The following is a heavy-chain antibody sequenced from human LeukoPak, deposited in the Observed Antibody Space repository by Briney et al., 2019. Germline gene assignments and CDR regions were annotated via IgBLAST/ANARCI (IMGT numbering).Heavy chain of an antibody. CDR1: GGSISSYY. CDR2: IYYSGST. J-gene: IGHJ3*02. CDR3: ASFIAAAGDDAFDI. D-gene: IGHD6-13*01. Sequence: SETLSLTCTVSGGSISSYYWSWIRQPPGKGLEWIGYIYYSGSTNYNPSLKSRVTISVDTSKNQFSLKLSSVTAAETAVYYCASFIAAAGDDAFDIWGQGTMVTVSS. V-gene: IGHV4-59*01.